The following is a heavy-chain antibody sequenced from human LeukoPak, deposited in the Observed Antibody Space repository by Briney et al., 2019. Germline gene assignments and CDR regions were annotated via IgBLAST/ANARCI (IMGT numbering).Heavy chain of an antibody. CDR3: AKDVRRYCSGGSRPTIFDY. CDR2: ISWDGGST. V-gene: IGHV3-43*01. CDR1: GFTFDDYT. Sequence: PGGSLRLSCAASGFTFDDYTMHWVRQAPGKGLEWVSLISWDGGSTYYADSVKGRFTISRDNSKNSLYLQMNSLRTEDTALYYCAKDVRRYCSGGSRPTIFDYWGQGTLVTVSS. J-gene: IGHJ4*02. D-gene: IGHD2-15*01.